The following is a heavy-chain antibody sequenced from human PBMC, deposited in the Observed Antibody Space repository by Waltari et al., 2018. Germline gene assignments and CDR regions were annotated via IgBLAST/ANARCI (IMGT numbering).Heavy chain of an antibody. J-gene: IGHJ4*02. D-gene: IGHD7-27*01. Sequence: VQLEQSGAEVKKPGSSVKASCKASGGTFSRNVVSWVRQARGHGLEWMGAISPIVGTTNYAQKFQDGVTISADAAADTVYMELNGLRADDTGVYFCASRSTGVRDYWAQGILVTVSS. V-gene: IGHV1-69*01. CDR3: ASRSTGVRDY. CDR1: GGTFSRNV. CDR2: ISPIVGTT.